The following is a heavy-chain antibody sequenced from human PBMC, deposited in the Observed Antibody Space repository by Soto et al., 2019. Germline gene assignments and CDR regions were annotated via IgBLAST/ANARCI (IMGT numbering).Heavy chain of an antibody. Sequence: PGGSLRLSCAASGFTFGNSWMHWVRQAPGEGLEWVSRMNSEGSSTNYADSVKGRFTVSRDNAKNTLYLQMDSLRAEDTAVYYCATAEVDYWGPGTLVTVSS. J-gene: IGHJ4*02. CDR1: GFTFGNSW. CDR2: MNSEGSST. V-gene: IGHV3-74*01. CDR3: ATAEVDY.